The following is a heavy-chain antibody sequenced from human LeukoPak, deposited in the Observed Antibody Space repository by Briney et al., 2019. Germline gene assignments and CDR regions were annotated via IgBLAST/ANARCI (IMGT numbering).Heavy chain of an antibody. V-gene: IGHV4-59*01. J-gene: IGHJ4*02. Sequence: PSETLSLTCTVSGGSISSYYWSWIRQPPGKGLEWIGYIYYSGSTNYNPSLKSRVTISVDTSKNQFSLKLSSVTAADTAVYYCARSQGGAVIWPDYDYWGQGTLVTVSS. CDR3: ARSQGGAVIWPDYDY. D-gene: IGHD2-21*01. CDR1: GGSISSYY. CDR2: IYYSGST.